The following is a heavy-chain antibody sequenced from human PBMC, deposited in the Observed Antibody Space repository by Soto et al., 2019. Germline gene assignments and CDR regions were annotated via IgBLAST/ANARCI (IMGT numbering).Heavy chain of an antibody. Sequence: QVQLVQSGAEVKKPGASVKVSCKASGYTFTSYAMHWVRQAPGQRLEWMGWINAGNGNTKYSQKFQGRVTITRDTTASTAYMELSSLRSEDTAVYYCARDSGSYTNDYCGQGTLVTVSS. CDR2: INAGNGNT. CDR3: ARDSGSYTNDY. CDR1: GYTFTSYA. J-gene: IGHJ4*02. D-gene: IGHD1-26*01. V-gene: IGHV1-3*01.